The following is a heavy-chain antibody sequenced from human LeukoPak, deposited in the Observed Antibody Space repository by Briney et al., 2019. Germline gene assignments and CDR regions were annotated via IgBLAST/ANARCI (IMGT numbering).Heavy chain of an antibody. CDR3: ARGYDSSGYDYFDY. D-gene: IGHD3-22*01. CDR1: GYTFTSYG. J-gene: IGHJ4*02. CDR2: ISAYNGNT. Sequence: ASVKVSCKASGYTFTSYGISWVRQAPGQGIEWMGWISAYNGNTNYAQKLQGRVTMTTDTSTSTAYMELRSLRSDDTAVYYCARGYDSSGYDYFDYWGQGTLVTVSS. V-gene: IGHV1-18*01.